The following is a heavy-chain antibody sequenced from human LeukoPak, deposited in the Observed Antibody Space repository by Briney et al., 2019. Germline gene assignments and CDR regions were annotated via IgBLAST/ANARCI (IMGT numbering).Heavy chain of an antibody. Sequence: PSETLSLTCTVSGYSMSNGYYWGWIRQTPGKGLEWIGSMDHSGSTYYNPSLKSRVTTSVDTSKNQFSLKLSSVTAADTAVYYCARHPYSGSYYSYWGRGTLVTVSS. J-gene: IGHJ4*02. D-gene: IGHD1-26*01. CDR1: GYSMSNGYY. CDR3: ARHPYSGSYYSY. V-gene: IGHV4-38-2*02. CDR2: MDHSGST.